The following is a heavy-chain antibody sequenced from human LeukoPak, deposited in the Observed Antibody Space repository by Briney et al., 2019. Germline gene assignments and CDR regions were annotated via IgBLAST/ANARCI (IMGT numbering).Heavy chain of an antibody. V-gene: IGHV4-59*01. Sequence: SETLSLTCTVSGGSISSYYWSWIRQPPGKGLEWIGYIYYSGSTNYNPSLKSRVTISVDTSKNQFSLKLSSVTAADTAVYYCAREVVVVLRGYYYYYMDVWGKGTTVTTSS. CDR1: GGSISSYY. J-gene: IGHJ6*03. D-gene: IGHD2-2*01. CDR3: AREVVVVLRGYYYYYMDV. CDR2: IYYSGST.